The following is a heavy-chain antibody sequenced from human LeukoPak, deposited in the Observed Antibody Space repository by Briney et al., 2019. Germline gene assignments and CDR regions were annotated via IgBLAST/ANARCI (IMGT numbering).Heavy chain of an antibody. CDR1: GFTFSSYK. J-gene: IGHJ6*03. CDR2: ISSSGGST. V-gene: IGHV3-23*01. Sequence: GGSLRLSCAASGFTFSSYKMNWVRQAPGKGLEWVSYISSSGGSTYYADSVKGRFTISRDNSKNTLYLQMNSLRAEDTAVYYCAKVDYYYYYMDVWGKGTTVTISS. CDR3: AKVDYYYYYMDV.